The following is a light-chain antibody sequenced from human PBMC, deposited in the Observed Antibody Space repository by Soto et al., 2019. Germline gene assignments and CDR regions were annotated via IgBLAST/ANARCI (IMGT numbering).Light chain of an antibody. CDR3: QKSYLTLYS. CDR1: QILNNR. CDR2: GAF. V-gene: IGKV1-39*01. J-gene: IGKJ2*01. Sequence: DIQMTQSPSTLSASVGDRVTITCRASQILNNRLSWYQQKPGKSPNLLISGAFNLQSGVPSRFGGGGSGTDFTLTISSLQPEDFATYYCQKSYLTLYSFGQGTRLDIK.